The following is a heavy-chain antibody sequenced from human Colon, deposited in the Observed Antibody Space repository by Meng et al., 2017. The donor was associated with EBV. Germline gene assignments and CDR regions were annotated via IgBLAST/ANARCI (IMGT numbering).Heavy chain of an antibody. CDR1: GGSVSSGGYS. V-gene: IGHV4-31*03. CDR2: IYYSGST. CDR3: ARVSSGWDYFDY. J-gene: IGHJ4*02. Sequence: QVHRTGSGQGLVKPSQTLSLTCTVSGGSVSSGGYSWTWIRQHPGKGLEWFGHIYYSGSTFYNPSLKRRVIISIDTSKNQFSLNLRSVTAADTAVYYCARVSSGWDYFDYWGQGTLVTVSS. D-gene: IGHD6-19*01.